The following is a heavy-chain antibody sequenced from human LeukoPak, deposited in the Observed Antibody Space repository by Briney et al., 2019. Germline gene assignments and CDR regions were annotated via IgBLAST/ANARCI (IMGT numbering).Heavy chain of an antibody. Sequence: PSETLSLTCTVSGGSISSGDYYWSWIRQPPGKGLEWIGYIYYSGSTYYNPSLKSRVTISVDTSKNQFSLKLSSVTAADTAVYYCARLPVWDAFDIWGQGTMVTVSS. D-gene: IGHD1-14*01. V-gene: IGHV4-30-4*08. J-gene: IGHJ3*02. CDR1: GGSISSGDYY. CDR2: IYYSGST. CDR3: ARLPVWDAFDI.